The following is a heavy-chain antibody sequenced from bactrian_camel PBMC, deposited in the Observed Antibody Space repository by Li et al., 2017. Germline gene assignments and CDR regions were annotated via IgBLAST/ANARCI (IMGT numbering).Heavy chain of an antibody. CDR1: GYSYSSYC. D-gene: IGHD3*01. J-gene: IGHJ4*01. V-gene: IGHV3S67*01. CDR2: ILNDGTT. Sequence: DVQLVESGGGSVQAGGSLRLSGAASGYSYSSYCMGWFRQAPGKEREGVAAILNDGTTSYSDSAKGRFTISQDNAKNMLYLQMNSLKSEDTALYYCATDHYYDCDSGCWCYGLYWGQGTQVTVS. CDR3: ATDHYYDCDSGCWCYGLY.